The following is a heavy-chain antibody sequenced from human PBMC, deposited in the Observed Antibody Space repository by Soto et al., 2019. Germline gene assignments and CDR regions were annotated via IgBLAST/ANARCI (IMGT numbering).Heavy chain of an antibody. CDR1: GYSFTSYW. CDR2: IYPGDSDT. Sequence: PGESLKISCKGSGYSFTSYWIGWVRQMPGKGLEWMGIIYPGDSDTRYSPSFQGQVTISADKSISTAYLQWSSLKASDTAMYYCARPAKYGSGSFRTSDLGYWGEGTLVTVSS. D-gene: IGHD3-10*01. J-gene: IGHJ4*02. V-gene: IGHV5-51*01. CDR3: ARPAKYGSGSFRTSDLGY.